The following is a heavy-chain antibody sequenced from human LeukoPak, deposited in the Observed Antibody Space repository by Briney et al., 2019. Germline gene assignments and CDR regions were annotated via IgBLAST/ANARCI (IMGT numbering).Heavy chain of an antibody. V-gene: IGHV3-53*01. CDR3: ANLPRGDY. Sequence: SGGSLRLSCAASGFTVSRNYMSWVRQAPGKELEWVSVIYSGGNTYYADFVKGRFTISRDNSKNTLYLQINSLTAEDTAVYYCANLPRGDYWGLGTLVTVSS. CDR2: IYSGGNT. J-gene: IGHJ4*02. D-gene: IGHD3-10*01. CDR1: GFTVSRNY.